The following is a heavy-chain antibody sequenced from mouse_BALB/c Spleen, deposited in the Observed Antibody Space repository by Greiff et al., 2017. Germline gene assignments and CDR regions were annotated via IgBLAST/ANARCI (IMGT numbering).Heavy chain of an antibody. CDR2: IWAGGST. Sequence: LQESGPGLVAPSQSLSITCTVSGFSLTSYGVHWVRQPPGKGLEWLGVIWAGGSTNYNSALMSRLSISKDNSKSQVFLKMNSLQTDDTAMYYCARDRGYYYGSSYPYWGQGTLVTVSA. V-gene: IGHV2-9*02. D-gene: IGHD1-1*01. J-gene: IGHJ3*01. CDR3: ARDRGYYYGSSYPY. CDR1: GFSLTSYG.